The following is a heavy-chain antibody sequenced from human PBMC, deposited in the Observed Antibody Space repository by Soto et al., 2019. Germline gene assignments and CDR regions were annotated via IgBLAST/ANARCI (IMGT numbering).Heavy chain of an antibody. CDR3: ARDREGQTPLDS. V-gene: IGHV4-4*02. CDR2: IYHSGTT. D-gene: IGHD1-26*01. CDR1: GDSIISAHW. Sequence: QVQLQESGPGLVKPSGTLSLTCAVSGDSIISAHWWTWVRQPPGKGLEWIGEIYHSGTTNYNPSLKSRVTISVDKAKNQFSLKLNSVTAADTAVYYCARDREGQTPLDSWGQGTLVTVSS. J-gene: IGHJ4*02.